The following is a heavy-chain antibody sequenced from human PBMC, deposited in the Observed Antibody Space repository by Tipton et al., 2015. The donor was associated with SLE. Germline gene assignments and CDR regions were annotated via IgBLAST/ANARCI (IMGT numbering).Heavy chain of an antibody. J-gene: IGHJ4*02. CDR1: GFTFSSYW. Sequence: GSLRLSCAASGFTFSSYWMHWVRQAPGKGLVWVSRINSDGSSTSYADSVKGRFTISRDNAKNTLYLQMNSLRAEDTAVYYCARDRELGGLIDYWGQGTLVTVSS. CDR3: ARDRELGGLIDY. CDR2: INSDGSST. V-gene: IGHV3-74*01. D-gene: IGHD7-27*01.